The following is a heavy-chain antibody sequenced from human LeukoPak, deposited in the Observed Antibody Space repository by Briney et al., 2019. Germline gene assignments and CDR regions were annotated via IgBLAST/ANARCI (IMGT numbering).Heavy chain of an antibody. CDR1: GFSVSTNY. CDR2: LYSGGGA. J-gene: IGHJ3*02. CDR3: ARGKTSDDIIEDGFDI. V-gene: IGHV3-66*01. D-gene: IGHD3-9*01. Sequence: GGSLRLSCAASGFSVSTNYMTWVRQAPGKGLEWVSVLYSGGGAYYADSVKDRFTISRDYSQNTLLLQMNSLRAEDTALYYCARGKTSDDIIEDGFDIWGQGTMVAVSS.